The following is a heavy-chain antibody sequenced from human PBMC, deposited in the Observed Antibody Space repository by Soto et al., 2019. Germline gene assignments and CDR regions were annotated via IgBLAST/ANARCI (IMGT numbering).Heavy chain of an antibody. Sequence: EVQVLQSGGGLVQPGGSLRLSCAASGLTFSRFAMSWVRQAPGKGLEWVATIHGSGAITNYADSVRGRFTISRDNSKDTMYLQLNTLSVEDTAVYYCAKDKGPGSYTNWCFDVWGRRTLVTVSS. V-gene: IGHV3-23*01. CDR2: IHGSGAIT. CDR3: AKDKGPGSYTNWCFDV. J-gene: IGHJ2*01. D-gene: IGHD3-10*01. CDR1: GLTFSRFA.